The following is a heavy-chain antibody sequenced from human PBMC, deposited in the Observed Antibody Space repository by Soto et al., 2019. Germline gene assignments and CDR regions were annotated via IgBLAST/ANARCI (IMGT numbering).Heavy chain of an antibody. V-gene: IGHV1-46*03. CDR1: GYTFTSFY. J-gene: IGHJ3*02. CDR2: INPSGGST. D-gene: IGHD3-3*01. Sequence: ASVKVSCKASGYTFTSFYMHWVRQDPGQGLEWMGIINPSGGSTSYAQKFQGRVTMTRDTSTSTVYMEVSSLRSEDTAVYYCARAPWSGSLLLDAFDIWGQGTMVTVS. CDR3: ARAPWSGSLLLDAFDI.